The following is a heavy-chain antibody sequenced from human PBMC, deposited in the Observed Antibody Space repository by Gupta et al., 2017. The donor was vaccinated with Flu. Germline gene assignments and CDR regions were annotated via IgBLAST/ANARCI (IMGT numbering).Heavy chain of an antibody. CDR2: SKSTGNTDAP. Sequence: GFDFSISTIHWVRQASGKGLEWVGRSKSTGNTDAPAYAPVGQDRFTISRDESTRMVVLQMDRLKTEDSGIYYCTRPDPGGPWGQGTLVTVSS. D-gene: IGHD3-16*01. CDR1: GFDFSIST. J-gene: IGHJ5*02. V-gene: IGHV3-73*01. CDR3: TRPDPGGP.